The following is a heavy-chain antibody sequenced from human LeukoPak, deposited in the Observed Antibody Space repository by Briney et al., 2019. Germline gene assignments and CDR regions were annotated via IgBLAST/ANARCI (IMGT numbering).Heavy chain of an antibody. CDR1: GYKFNRFG. Sequence: ASVKVSCKASGYKFNRFGISWVRQAPGQGLEWMGWISAQNGNTNYAEKLRGRVTMSTDTFTSTAYIEVRNLRSDDTAMCYCARDVVHTVTTLDYWGQGTLVTVSS. CDR3: ARDVVHTVTTLDY. D-gene: IGHD4-17*01. V-gene: IGHV1-18*01. CDR2: ISAQNGNT. J-gene: IGHJ4*02.